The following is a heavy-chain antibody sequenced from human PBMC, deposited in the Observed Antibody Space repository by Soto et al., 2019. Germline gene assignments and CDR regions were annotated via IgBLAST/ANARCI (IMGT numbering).Heavy chain of an antibody. CDR3: AREYTAWPLAYGLDV. J-gene: IGHJ6*02. CDR2: ISIRSDI. D-gene: IGHD2-2*02. V-gene: IGHV3-21*01. CDR1: GFTFSTYS. Sequence: GGSLRLSCVGSGFTFSTYSINWVRQAPGKGLEWVSSISIRSDIYYADSVKGRFTISRDNAKNSVSLQMNSLRADDTAVYYCAREYTAWPLAYGLDVWGQGTTVTVSS.